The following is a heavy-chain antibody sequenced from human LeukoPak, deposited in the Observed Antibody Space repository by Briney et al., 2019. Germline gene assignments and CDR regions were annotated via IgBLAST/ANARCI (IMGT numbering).Heavy chain of an antibody. CDR2: ISYDGSIK. V-gene: IGHV3-30*18. J-gene: IGHJ5*02. CDR3: AKDGPNSWFGEAT. Sequence: PGRSLRLSCAASGFTFSSYGMHWVRQAPGKGLEWMALISYDGSIKYYADSVKGRFTISRDNSKNTLYLQMNSLRAEDTAMYYCAKDGPNSWFGEATWGQGTLVTVSS. CDR1: GFTFSSYG. D-gene: IGHD3-10*01.